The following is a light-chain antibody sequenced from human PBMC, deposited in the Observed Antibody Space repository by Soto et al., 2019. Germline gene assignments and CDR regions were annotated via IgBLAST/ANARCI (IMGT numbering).Light chain of an antibody. Sequence: EIVLTQSPGTLSLSPGETATLSCRARQSVSSSYLAWYQQNPGQAPRLLIYGASSRATGIPDRFSGSGSGNDFTLTISRLEPEDFAVYYCQQDGNSPRTFRGGPKVEIK. CDR2: GAS. CDR3: QQDGNSPRT. V-gene: IGKV3-20*01. J-gene: IGKJ4*01. CDR1: QSVSSSY.